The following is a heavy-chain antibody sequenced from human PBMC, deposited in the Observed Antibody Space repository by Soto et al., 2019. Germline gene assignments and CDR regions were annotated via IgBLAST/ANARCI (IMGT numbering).Heavy chain of an antibody. Sequence: SEPLSLPCALSGASIITDNWWRWVRQPPGKEMEWIGEIYHSGNTNFNPSVKSRVTISVDTSKNQFSLTVSSVTSEDSAVYYCARNVDWFDPWGQGTLVTVPS. CDR3: ARNVDWFDP. CDR1: GASIITDNW. CDR2: IYHSGNT. D-gene: IGHD2-21*01. V-gene: IGHV4-4*02. J-gene: IGHJ5*02.